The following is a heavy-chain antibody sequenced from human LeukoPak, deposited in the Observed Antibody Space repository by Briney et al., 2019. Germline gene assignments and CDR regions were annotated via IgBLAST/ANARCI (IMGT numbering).Heavy chain of an antibody. CDR1: GFTFSSYG. CDR3: AKGRNRITMIVVVIGYFDY. Sequence: GGSLRLSCAASGFTFSSYGMHWVRQAPGKGLEWVAVIRHDGSNKYYADSVKGRFTISRDNSKNTLYLQMNSLRAEDTAVYYCAKGRNRITMIVVVIGYFDYWGQGTLVTVSS. V-gene: IGHV3-30*02. CDR2: IRHDGSNK. J-gene: IGHJ4*02. D-gene: IGHD3-22*01.